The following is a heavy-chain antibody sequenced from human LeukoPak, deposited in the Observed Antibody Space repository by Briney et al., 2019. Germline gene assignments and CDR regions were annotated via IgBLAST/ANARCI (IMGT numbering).Heavy chain of an antibody. CDR2: INQDGSEK. CDR3: ASDRTPYCGGDCYFDY. V-gene: IGHV3-7*01. Sequence: GGSLRLSCAASGFTFSNYWMSWVRQAPGKGLEWLANINQDGSEKYYVDSVKGRFTISRDNAKNSLYLQMNSLRAEDTAVYYCASDRTPYCGGDCYFDYWGQGTLVTVSS. D-gene: IGHD2-21*02. J-gene: IGHJ4*02. CDR1: GFTFSNYW.